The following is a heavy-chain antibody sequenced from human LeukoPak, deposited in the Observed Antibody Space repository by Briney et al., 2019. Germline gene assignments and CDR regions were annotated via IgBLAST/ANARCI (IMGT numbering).Heavy chain of an antibody. V-gene: IGHV1-2*02. Sequence: ASVKVSCKASGYTFTGYYMHWVRQAPGQGLEWMGWINPNSGGTNYAQKFQGRVTMTRDTSISTAYMELSRLRSDDTAVYYCATRSHYYDSSPFDYWGQGTLVTVSS. CDR2: INPNSGGT. D-gene: IGHD3-22*01. CDR3: ATRSHYYDSSPFDY. J-gene: IGHJ4*02. CDR1: GYTFTGYY.